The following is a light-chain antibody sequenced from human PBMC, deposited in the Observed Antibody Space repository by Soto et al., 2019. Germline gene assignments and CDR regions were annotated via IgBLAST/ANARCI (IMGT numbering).Light chain of an antibody. Sequence: QSALTQPASVSGSPGQSITISCTGTSSDVGGYNYVSWYRQHPGKAPKLMIYEVSDRPSGISSRFSGSKSGNTASLTISGLQTEDEADYYCSSYTSSSTLFGTGTKLTVL. CDR3: SSYTSSSTL. CDR1: SSDVGGYNY. CDR2: EVS. J-gene: IGLJ1*01. V-gene: IGLV2-14*01.